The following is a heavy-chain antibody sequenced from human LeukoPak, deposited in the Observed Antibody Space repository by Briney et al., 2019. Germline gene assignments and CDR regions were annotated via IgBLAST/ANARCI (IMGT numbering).Heavy chain of an antibody. D-gene: IGHD3-3*01. CDR3: TTGGGLYYDFWSGYQHIDY. CDR1: GFIFSNAW. Sequence: PGGSLRLSCAASGFIFSNAWMTWVRQAPGKGLEWVGRIKSNTDGGTTDYAAPVKGRFTISRDDSKNTLYLQMNSLKTGDTAVYYCTTGGGLYYDFWSGYQHIDYWGQGTLVTVSS. J-gene: IGHJ4*02. CDR2: IKSNTDGGTT. V-gene: IGHV3-15*01.